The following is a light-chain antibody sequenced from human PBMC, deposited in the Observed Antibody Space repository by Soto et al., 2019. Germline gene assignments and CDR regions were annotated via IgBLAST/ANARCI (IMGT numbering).Light chain of an antibody. CDR1: QSVLFSSNNKNY. V-gene: IGKV4-1*01. CDR2: WAS. Sequence: DIVMTQSPDSLAVSLGERATIKCKSSQSVLFSSNNKNYLAWYQQKPGQPPKLLIYWASTRESGVPDRFSGSGSGTDFTLTISSLQAGDAAVYFCQQYYITPLTFGGGTRLEI. CDR3: QQYYITPLT. J-gene: IGKJ4*01.